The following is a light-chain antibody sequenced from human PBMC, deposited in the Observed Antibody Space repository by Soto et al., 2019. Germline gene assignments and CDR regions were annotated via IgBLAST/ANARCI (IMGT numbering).Light chain of an antibody. CDR1: QSVLYSSNNKDY. CDR2: WAS. V-gene: IGKV4-1*01. Sequence: DIVMTQSPDSLAVSLGERATVNCKSSQSVLYSSNNKDYLAWYQQKPGQPPKLLIYWASTRESGVPDRFSGSGSGTDFTLTISSLHAEDVAIYYCQQYYNIPFTFGPGTKVDVK. J-gene: IGKJ3*01. CDR3: QQYYNIPFT.